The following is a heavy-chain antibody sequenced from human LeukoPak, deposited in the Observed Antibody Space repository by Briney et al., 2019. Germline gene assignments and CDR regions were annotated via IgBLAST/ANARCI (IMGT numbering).Heavy chain of an antibody. Sequence: GGSLRLSCAASGFTFSSYSMNCVREAPGKRLERVSSISSSSSYIYYADSVKGRFTISRDNAKNSLYLQMNSLRAEDTAVYYCARGIVATIYLYYYYYMDVWGKGTTVTVSS. J-gene: IGHJ6*03. CDR3: ARGIVATIYLYYYYYMDV. CDR1: GFTFSSYS. V-gene: IGHV3-21*01. D-gene: IGHD5-12*01. CDR2: ISSSSSYI.